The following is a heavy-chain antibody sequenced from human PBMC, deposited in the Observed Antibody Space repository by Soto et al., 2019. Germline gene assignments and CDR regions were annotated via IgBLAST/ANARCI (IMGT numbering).Heavy chain of an antibody. J-gene: IGHJ1*01. CDR1: GYTFTSYA. Sequence: ASVKVSCKASGYTFTSYAMHWVRQAPGQRLEWMGWINAGNGNTKYSQKFQGRVTITRDTSASTAYMELSSLRSEDTAVYYCARPRVGDYIWGSYRRTTPYAEYFQHWGQGTLVTVSS. CDR2: INAGNGNT. D-gene: IGHD3-16*02. V-gene: IGHV1-3*01. CDR3: ARPRVGDYIWGSYRRTTPYAEYFQH.